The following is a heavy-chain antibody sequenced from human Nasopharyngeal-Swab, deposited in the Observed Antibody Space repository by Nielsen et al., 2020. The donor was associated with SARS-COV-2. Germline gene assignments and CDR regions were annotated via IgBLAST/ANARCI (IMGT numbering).Heavy chain of an antibody. CDR2: IYYSGST. J-gene: IGHJ4*02. Sequence: GSLRLSCTVSGGSISSSSYYWGWIRQPPGKGLEWIGSIYYSGSTYYNPSLKSRVTISVDTSKNQFSLKLSSVTAADTAVYYCARVGLAAAGTTFDYWGQGTLVTVSS. D-gene: IGHD6-13*01. CDR1: GGSISSSSYY. CDR3: ARVGLAAAGTTFDY. V-gene: IGHV4-39*07.